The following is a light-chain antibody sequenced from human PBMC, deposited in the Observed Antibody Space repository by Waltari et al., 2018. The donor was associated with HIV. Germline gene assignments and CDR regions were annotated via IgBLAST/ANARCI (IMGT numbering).Light chain of an antibody. CDR3: LSADSSGTYWV. V-gene: IGLV3-16*01. J-gene: IGLJ3*02. Sequence: SYELTQPPSVSVSQGQMARITCSGEALPKKYVSWYQQKPGQAPVLVRYKDKARPSGIPERFSGSSSGTMVTLTISGVQAEDEADYYCLSADSSGTYWVFGGGTEVTVL. CDR1: ALPKKY. CDR2: KDK.